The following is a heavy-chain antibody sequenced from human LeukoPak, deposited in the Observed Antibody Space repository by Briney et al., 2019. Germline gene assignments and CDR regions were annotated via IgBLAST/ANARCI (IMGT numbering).Heavy chain of an antibody. CDR3: ARGYYDFWSGYYPGYFDY. CDR1: GGSISSYY. J-gene: IGHJ4*02. V-gene: IGHV4-59*01. Sequence: SETLSLTCTVSGGSISSYYWSWIRQPPGKGLEWIGYIYYSGSTNYNPPLKSRVTISVDTSKNQFSLKLSSVTAADTAVYYCARGYYDFWSGYYPGYFDYWGQGTLVTVSS. CDR2: IYYSGST. D-gene: IGHD3-3*01.